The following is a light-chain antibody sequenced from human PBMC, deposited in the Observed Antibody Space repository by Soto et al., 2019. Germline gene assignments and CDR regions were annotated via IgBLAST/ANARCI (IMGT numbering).Light chain of an antibody. V-gene: IGKV1-39*01. CDR2: AAS. J-gene: IGKJ1*01. CDR3: QQYNSYS. CDR1: QSINKY. Sequence: DIQMTQSPSSLSASVGDRVTIICRASQSINKYLNWYQQKPGQAPKLLIYAASNLQGGVTSRFSGSGSGTEFTLTISSLQPDDFATYYCQQYNSYSFGQGTKVDIK.